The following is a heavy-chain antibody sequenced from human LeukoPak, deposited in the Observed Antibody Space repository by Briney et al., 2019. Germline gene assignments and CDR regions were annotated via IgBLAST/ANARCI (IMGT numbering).Heavy chain of an antibody. D-gene: IGHD3-22*01. Sequence: GGSLRLSCAASGFTFSSSSMSWARQASGKGLEWVSSIGASGDSTYYADSVKGRFTISRDNSKSTLYLQMNSLRAEDTAVYYCAKEGSWLHDWGQGTLVTVSS. CDR2: IGASGDST. V-gene: IGHV3-23*01. CDR3: AKEGSWLHD. CDR1: GFTFSSSS. J-gene: IGHJ4*02.